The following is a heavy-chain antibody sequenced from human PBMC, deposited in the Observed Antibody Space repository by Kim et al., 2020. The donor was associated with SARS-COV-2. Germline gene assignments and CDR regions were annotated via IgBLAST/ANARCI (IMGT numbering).Heavy chain of an antibody. V-gene: IGHV3-21*01. J-gene: IGHJ4*02. CDR3: ARPSGYDLGGRGNFDY. D-gene: IGHD5-12*01. CDR2: ISSSSSYI. Sequence: GGSLRLSCAASGFTFSSYSMNWVRQAPGKGLEWVSSISSSSSYIYYADSVKGRFTISRDNAKNSLYLQMNSLRAEDTAVYYCARPSGYDLGGRGNFDYWGQGTLVTVSS. CDR1: GFTFSSYS.